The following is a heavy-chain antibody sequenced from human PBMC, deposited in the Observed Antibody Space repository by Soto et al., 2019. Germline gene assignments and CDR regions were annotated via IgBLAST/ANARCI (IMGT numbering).Heavy chain of an antibody. V-gene: IGHV1-69*02. Sequence: QVQLVQSGAEVKKPGSSVKVSCKASGGTFSSYTISWVRQAPGQGLEWMGRIIPILGIANYAQKFQGRVTTTAGKSTSTAYMELSSLRSEDTAVYYCAREPGNYGDYVGYFDYWGQGTLVTVSS. J-gene: IGHJ4*02. CDR1: GGTFSSYT. CDR3: AREPGNYGDYVGYFDY. CDR2: IIPILGIA. D-gene: IGHD4-17*01.